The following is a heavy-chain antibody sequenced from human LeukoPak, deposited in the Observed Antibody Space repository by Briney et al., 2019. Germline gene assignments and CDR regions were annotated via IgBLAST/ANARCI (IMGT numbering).Heavy chain of an antibody. CDR3: AKGPPNVVVPAAMVGSDWFDP. J-gene: IGHJ5*02. CDR2: ISGSGGST. CDR1: GFTFSSYA. V-gene: IGHV3-23*01. Sequence: TGGSLRLSCAASGFTFSSYAMSWVRQAPGKGLEWVSAISGSGGSTYYADSVKGRFTIPRDNSKNTLYLQMNSLRAEDTAVYYCAKGPPNVVVPAAMVGSDWFDPWGQGTLVTVSS. D-gene: IGHD2-2*01.